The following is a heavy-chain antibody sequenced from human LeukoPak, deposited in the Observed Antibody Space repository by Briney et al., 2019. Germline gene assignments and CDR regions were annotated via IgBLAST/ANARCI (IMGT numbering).Heavy chain of an antibody. CDR1: GGSISSYY. V-gene: IGHV4-59*01. Sequence: SETLSLTCTVSGGSISSYYWSWIRQPPGKGLEWIGYIYYSGSTNYNPSLKSRVTISVDTSKNQFSLKLSSVTAADTAVYYCARDFEYYDILTGYYSYYFDYWGQGTLVTVSS. J-gene: IGHJ4*02. D-gene: IGHD3-9*01. CDR2: IYYSGST. CDR3: ARDFEYYDILTGYYSYYFDY.